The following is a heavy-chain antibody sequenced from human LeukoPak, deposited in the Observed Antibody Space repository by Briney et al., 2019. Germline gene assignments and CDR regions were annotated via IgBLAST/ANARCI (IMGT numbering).Heavy chain of an antibody. D-gene: IGHD6-13*01. J-gene: IGHJ4*02. Sequence: ASVKVSCKASGYTFTSYYMHWVRQAPGQGLEWMGIINPSGGSTSYAQKFQGRVTMTRDTSTSTVYMELSSLRSEDTAVYYCARVGQAAAGTTEQSYYFDYWGQGTLVTVSS. V-gene: IGHV1-46*01. CDR2: INPSGGST. CDR1: GYTFTSYY. CDR3: ARVGQAAAGTTEQSYYFDY.